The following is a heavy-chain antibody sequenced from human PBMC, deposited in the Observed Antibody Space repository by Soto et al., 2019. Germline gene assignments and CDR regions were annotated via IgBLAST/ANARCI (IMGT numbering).Heavy chain of an antibody. CDR2: LTWNGGST. CDR1: GFTFDYYT. Sequence: PGGSLRLSCAASGFTFDYYTMHWVRQAPGKGLEWVSLLTWNGGSTSYADSVKGRFTISRDNSKNSLYLQMNSLRAEDTALYYXAKAQTLMATIEEYYFDYWGQGTLVTVSS. V-gene: IGHV3-43D*04. J-gene: IGHJ4*02. D-gene: IGHD5-12*01. CDR3: AKAQTLMATIEEYYFDY.